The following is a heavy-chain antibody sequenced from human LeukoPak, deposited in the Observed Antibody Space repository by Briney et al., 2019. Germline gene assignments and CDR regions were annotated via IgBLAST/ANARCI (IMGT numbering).Heavy chain of an antibody. V-gene: IGHV3-21*01. D-gene: IGHD6-13*01. CDR1: GGSFSGYY. J-gene: IGHJ4*02. Sequence: ETLSLTCAVYGGSFSGYYWSWIRQAPGKGLEWVSSISSSSSYIYYADSVKGRFTISRDNAKNSLYLQMNSLRAEDTAVYYCARAGSSSRYYFDYWGQGTLVTVSS. CDR2: ISSSSSYI. CDR3: ARAGSSSRYYFDY.